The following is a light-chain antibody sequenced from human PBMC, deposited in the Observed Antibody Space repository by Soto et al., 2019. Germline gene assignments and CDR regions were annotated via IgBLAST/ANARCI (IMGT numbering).Light chain of an antibody. J-gene: IGKJ1*01. V-gene: IGKV1-5*03. CDR3: QHYNSYSEA. CDR2: KAS. Sequence: DIQMTQSPSTLSGSVGDRVTITCRASQTISSWLAWYQQKPGKAPKLLIYKASTLKSGVPSRFSGSGSGTEFTHTISSLQPVDFATYYCQHYNSYSEAFGQGTKVELK. CDR1: QTISSW.